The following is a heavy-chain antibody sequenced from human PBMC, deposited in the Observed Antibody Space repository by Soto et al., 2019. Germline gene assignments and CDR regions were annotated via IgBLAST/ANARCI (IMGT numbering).Heavy chain of an antibody. J-gene: IGHJ6*02. CDR2: INAGNGNT. CDR3: AREGLRYFDWFGVLLPYGMDV. CDR1: GYTFTSYA. D-gene: IGHD3-9*01. V-gene: IGHV1-3*01. Sequence: ASVKVSCKASGYTFTSYAMHWVRQAPGQRLEWMGWINAGNGNTKYSQKFQGRVTITRDTSASTAYMELTSLRSEDTAVYYCAREGLRYFDWFGVLLPYGMDVWGQGTTVTVSS.